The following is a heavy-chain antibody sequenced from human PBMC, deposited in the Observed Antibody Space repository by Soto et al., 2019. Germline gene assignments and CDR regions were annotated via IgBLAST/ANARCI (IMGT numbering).Heavy chain of an antibody. V-gene: IGHV3-48*01. CDR1: GFTLSNAW. CDR2: ISGSGSSI. Sequence: PGGSLRLSCAASGFTLSNAWMSWVRQAPGKGLEWVSDISGSGSSIYYADSVKGRFTISRDNSKNSLYLQMNSLRAEDTAVYYCARDDSIVVVTAIPFDYWGQGTLVTVSS. J-gene: IGHJ4*02. D-gene: IGHD2-21*02. CDR3: ARDDSIVVVTAIPFDY.